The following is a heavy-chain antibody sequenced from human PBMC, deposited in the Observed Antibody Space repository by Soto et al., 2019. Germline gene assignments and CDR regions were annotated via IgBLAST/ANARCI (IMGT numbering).Heavy chain of an antibody. J-gene: IGHJ6*03. CDR2: ISSSSSYI. D-gene: IGHD4-4*01. CDR1: GFTFSSYS. V-gene: IGHV3-21*01. CDR3: AREVVRRTVTTRASYYMDV. Sequence: GGSLRLSCAASGFTFSSYSMNWVRQAPGKGLEWVSSISSSSSYIYYADSVKGRFTISRDNAKNSLYLQMNSLRAEDTAVYYCAREVVRRTVTTRASYYMDVWGKGTTVTVSS.